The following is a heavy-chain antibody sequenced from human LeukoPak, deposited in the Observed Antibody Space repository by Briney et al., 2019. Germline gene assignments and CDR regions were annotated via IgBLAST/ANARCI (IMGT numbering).Heavy chain of an antibody. CDR1: GFTFSTYS. CDR2: ISSSSSSI. CDR3: AGTFYYGSGSYVLAGY. D-gene: IGHD3-10*01. V-gene: IGHV3-48*01. J-gene: IGHJ4*02. Sequence: PGGSLRLSRTASGFTFSTYSMNWVRQAPGKGLEWVSYISSSSSSIYYADSVKGRFTISRDNAKNSLFLQMNSLRAEDTALYYCAGTFYYGSGSYVLAGYWGQGTLVTVSS.